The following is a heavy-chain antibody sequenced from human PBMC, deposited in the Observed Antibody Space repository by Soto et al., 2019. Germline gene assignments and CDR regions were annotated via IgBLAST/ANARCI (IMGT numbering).Heavy chain of an antibody. CDR2: ISYDGSNK. CDR1: GFTFSSYA. J-gene: IGHJ3*02. Sequence: GGSLRLSCAASGFTFSSYAMHWVRQAPGKGLEWVAVISYDGSNKYYADSVKGRFTISRDNSKNTLYLQMNSLRAEDTAVYYCARDYRSKSAVYYVSLYGAFDIWGQGTMVTVSS. CDR3: ARDYRSKSAVYYVSLYGAFDI. D-gene: IGHD2-8*01. V-gene: IGHV3-30-3*01.